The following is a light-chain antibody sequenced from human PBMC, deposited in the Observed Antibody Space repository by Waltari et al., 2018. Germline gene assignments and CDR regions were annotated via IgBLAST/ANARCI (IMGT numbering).Light chain of an antibody. Sequence: QSALTQPASVSGSPGQSITITCTGTTNNFVSWYQLHPGNPPRLIISDVTYRPSGVPSRFSGSKSGDTASLTISGVQAEDGAHYYCSSFTSLRSVIFGGGTTLTVL. CDR3: SSFTSLRSVI. CDR1: TNNF. CDR2: DVT. V-gene: IGLV2-14*01. J-gene: IGLJ2*01.